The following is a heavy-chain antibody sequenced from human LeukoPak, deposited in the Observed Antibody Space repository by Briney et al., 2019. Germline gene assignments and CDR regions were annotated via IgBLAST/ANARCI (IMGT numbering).Heavy chain of an antibody. CDR2: IYHSGTT. CDR3: ARHLNTPMVEAHFDY. V-gene: IGHV4-59*08. CDR1: GGSISSDY. J-gene: IGHJ4*02. D-gene: IGHD5-18*01. Sequence: SETLSLTCTVSGGSISSDYWTWIRQPPGKGLEWIGYIYHSGTTNYNPSLKSRVTISIDTSKNQFSLKLSSVTAADTAVYYRARHLNTPMVEAHFDYWGQGTLITVSS.